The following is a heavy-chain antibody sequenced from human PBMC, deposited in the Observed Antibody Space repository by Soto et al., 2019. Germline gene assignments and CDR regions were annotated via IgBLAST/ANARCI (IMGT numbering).Heavy chain of an antibody. CDR3: ARDNGYSYGYNLDH. Sequence: PSETLSLTCTVSGGSISSYYWSWIRQPPGKGLEWIGYIYYSGSTNYNPSLKSRVTISVDTSKNQFSLKLTSATAADTAVYYCARDNGYSYGYNLDHWGQGTLVTVSS. CDR1: GGSISSYY. J-gene: IGHJ4*02. CDR2: IYYSGST. V-gene: IGHV4-59*01. D-gene: IGHD5-18*01.